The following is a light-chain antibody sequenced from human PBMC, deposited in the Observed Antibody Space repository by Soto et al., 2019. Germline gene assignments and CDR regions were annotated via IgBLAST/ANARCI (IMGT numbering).Light chain of an antibody. Sequence: ILLTQSPSSLSASVGDRVTISCRASQGIANFLAWYQQKPGKAPKLLIYGASTLQSGVPSRFSGSGSGTDFTLTISSLQPEDFATYYCQQLNSFPMPFGPGTKVDIK. CDR3: QQLNSFPMP. V-gene: IGKV1-9*01. CDR1: QGIANF. J-gene: IGKJ3*01. CDR2: GAS.